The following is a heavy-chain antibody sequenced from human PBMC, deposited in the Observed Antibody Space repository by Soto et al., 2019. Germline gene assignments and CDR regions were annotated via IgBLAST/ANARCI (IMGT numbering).Heavy chain of an antibody. V-gene: IGHV1-2*04. CDR1: GYTFTCYY. CDR3: ARAGSGWPQLDY. D-gene: IGHD6-19*01. Sequence: ASVKVSCKASGYTFTCYYMHWVRQAPGQGLEWMGWINPNSGGTNYAQKFQGWVTMTRDTSKNQFSLKLSFVTAADTAVYYCARAGSGWPQLDYWGQGTLVTVSS. CDR2: INPNSGGT. J-gene: IGHJ4*02.